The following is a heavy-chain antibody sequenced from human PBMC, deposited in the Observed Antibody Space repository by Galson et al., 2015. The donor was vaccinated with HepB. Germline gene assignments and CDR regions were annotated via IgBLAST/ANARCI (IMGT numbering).Heavy chain of an antibody. V-gene: IGHV6-1*01. CDR3: ARTKITLVRGVVYNYYGMDV. CDR1: GDSVSSNNAA. Sequence: CAISGDSVSSNNAAWNWIRQSPSRGLEWLGRTFYKSKWYNDYAVSVKSRIAINPDTSENQFSLQLSSVTPEDTSVYYCARTKITLVRGVVYNYYGMDVWGQGTTVTVSS. CDR2: TFYKSKWYN. J-gene: IGHJ6*02. D-gene: IGHD3-10*01.